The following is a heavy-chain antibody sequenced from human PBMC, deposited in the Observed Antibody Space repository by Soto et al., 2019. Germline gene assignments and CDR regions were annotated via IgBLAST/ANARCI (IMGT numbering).Heavy chain of an antibody. D-gene: IGHD2-15*01. J-gene: IGHJ4*02. CDR3: ARVYSPWVAARTYYFDY. V-gene: IGHV1-69*01. Sequence: QVQLVQSGAEVKKPGSSVKVSCKASGGTFSSYAISWVRQAPGQGLEWMGGIIPIFGTANYAQKFQGRVTITADESTSPANMELSSLRSEDTAVYYCARVYSPWVAARTYYFDYWGQGTLVTVSS. CDR1: GGTFSSYA. CDR2: IIPIFGTA.